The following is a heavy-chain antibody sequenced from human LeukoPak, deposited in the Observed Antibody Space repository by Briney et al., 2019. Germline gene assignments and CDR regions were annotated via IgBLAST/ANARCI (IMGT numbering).Heavy chain of an antibody. CDR1: GGTFISYA. CDR2: IIPILGIA. D-gene: IGHD3-9*01. V-gene: IGHV1-69*10. J-gene: IGHJ3*02. Sequence: SVKVSCKASGGTFISYAISWVRQAPGQGLEWMGRIIPILGIANYAQKFQGRVTITAGKSTSTAYMELSSLRSEDTAVYYCASGKRLRYFDWLSRTTDAFDIWGQGTMVTVSS. CDR3: ASGKRLRYFDWLSRTTDAFDI.